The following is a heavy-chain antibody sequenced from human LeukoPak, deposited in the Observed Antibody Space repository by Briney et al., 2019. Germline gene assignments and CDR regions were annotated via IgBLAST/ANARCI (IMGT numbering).Heavy chain of an antibody. CDR2: IYYSGST. CDR3: SRASSGYYRYYYYYYYMDV. J-gene: IGHJ6*03. Sequence: SETLSLTCTVSGGSISSYYWSWIRQPPGKGLEWIGYIYYSGSTNYNPSLKSRVTISVDTSKNQFSLKLSSVTAADTAVYYCSRASSGYYRYYYYYYYMDVWGKGTTVTVSS. D-gene: IGHD3-22*01. V-gene: IGHV4-59*01. CDR1: GGSISSYY.